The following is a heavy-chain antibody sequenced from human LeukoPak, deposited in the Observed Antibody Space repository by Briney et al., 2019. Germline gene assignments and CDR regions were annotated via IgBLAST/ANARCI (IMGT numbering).Heavy chain of an antibody. V-gene: IGHV4-34*01. CDR3: ARGRTGGQVLRYFDWLSYFDY. J-gene: IGHJ4*02. CDR1: GGSFSGYY. CDR2: INHSGST. Sequence: PSETLSLTCAVYGGSFSGYYWSWIRQPPGKGLEWIGEINHSGSTNYNPSLKSRVTISVDTSKNQFSLKLSSVTAADTAVYYCARGRTGGQVLRYFDWLSYFDYWGQGTLVTVSS. D-gene: IGHD3-9*01.